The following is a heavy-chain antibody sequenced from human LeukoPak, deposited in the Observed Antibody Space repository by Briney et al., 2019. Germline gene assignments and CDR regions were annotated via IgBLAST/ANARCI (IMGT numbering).Heavy chain of an antibody. J-gene: IGHJ4*02. D-gene: IGHD3-10*01. CDR3: ARDIIDLPVTMVRGELIGFDY. CDR2: IIPIFGTA. V-gene: IGHV1-69*05. CDR1: GGTFSSYV. Sequence: SVKVSCKASGGTFSSYVISWVGQAPGQGLEWMGRIIPIFGTANYAQKFQGRVTITTDESTSTAYMELSSLRSEDTAVYYCARDIIDLPVTMVRGELIGFDYWGQGTLVTVSS.